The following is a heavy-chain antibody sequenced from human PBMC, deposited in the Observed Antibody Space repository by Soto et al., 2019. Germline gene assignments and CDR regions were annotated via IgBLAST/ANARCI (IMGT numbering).Heavy chain of an antibody. CDR2: IIPIFYTA. CDR3: ARDLITGTPGY. CDR1: GCTFSSYA. V-gene: IGHV1-69*13. J-gene: IGHJ4*02. D-gene: IGHD1-20*01. Sequence: GASVKPSGKASGCTFSSYAISCVRQAPGQGLEWMGGIIPIFYTAKYTQKFQGRVTITADESTSTAYMELSSLRSEDTAVYYCARDLITGTPGYWGQGTLVTVSS.